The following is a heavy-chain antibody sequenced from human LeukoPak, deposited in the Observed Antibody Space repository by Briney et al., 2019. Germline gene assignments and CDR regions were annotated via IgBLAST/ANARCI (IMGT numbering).Heavy chain of an antibody. V-gene: IGHV4-39*07. D-gene: IGHD6-13*01. J-gene: IGHJ5*02. CDR2: LYYTGST. CDR1: SGSIRSSSYY. CDR3: ARGAPSSSWHPNWFDP. Sequence: SETLSLTCTVSSGSIRSSSYYWAWIRQPPGKGLEWIGSLYYTGSTNYNPSLKSRVTISVDTSKNQFSLKLSSVTAADTAVYYCARGAPSSSWHPNWFDPWGQGTLVTVSS.